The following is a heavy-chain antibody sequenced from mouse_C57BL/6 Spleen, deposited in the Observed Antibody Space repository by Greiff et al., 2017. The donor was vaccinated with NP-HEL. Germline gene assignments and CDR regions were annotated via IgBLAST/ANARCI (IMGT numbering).Heavy chain of an antibody. V-gene: IGHV1-59*01. Sequence: QVQLQQPGAELVRPGTSVKLSCKASGYTFTSYWMHWVKQRPGQGPEWIGVIDPSDSYTNYNQKFKGKATLTVDTSSSTAYMQLSSLTSEDSAVYYCASPTAGAMDYWGQGTSVTVSS. CDR2: IDPSDSYT. CDR1: GYTFTSYW. J-gene: IGHJ4*01. CDR3: ASPTAGAMDY. D-gene: IGHD1-2*01.